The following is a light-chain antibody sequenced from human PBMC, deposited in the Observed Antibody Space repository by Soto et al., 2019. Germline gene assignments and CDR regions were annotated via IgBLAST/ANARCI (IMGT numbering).Light chain of an antibody. CDR2: RAS. CDR3: LQYHNLGA. CDR1: QNIYSN. V-gene: IGKV3-15*01. Sequence: IVMTQSPATLSVSPGERATLSCRASQNIYSNVAWYQQRPGQAPSLLIYRASTRAAGIPAMFSGSGSGTEFPLTISSLQSEDFTVYSCLQYHNLGAFGQGTKVEIK. J-gene: IGKJ1*01.